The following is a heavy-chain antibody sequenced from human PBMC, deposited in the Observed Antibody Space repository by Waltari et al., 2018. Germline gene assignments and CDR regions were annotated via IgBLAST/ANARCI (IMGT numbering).Heavy chain of an antibody. J-gene: IGHJ6*02. CDR1: GVGVPSFY. Sequence: QVQLQASGPGLLKPSETLSLMCNVSGVGVPSFYWSWIRQAPGKGLEWIGYVYYTGDTKYNPSLTSRVTMSVDTSNNRFSLKLTSVTAADTAVYYCARRTFYHALDVWGRGTTVTVSS. V-gene: IGHV4-59*08. CDR2: VYYTGDT. CDR3: ARRTFYHALDV.